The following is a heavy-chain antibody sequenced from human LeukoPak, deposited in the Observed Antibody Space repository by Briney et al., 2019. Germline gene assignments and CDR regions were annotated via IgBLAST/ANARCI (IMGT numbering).Heavy chain of an antibody. CDR3: ARGRGAARPRPFDY. J-gene: IGHJ4*02. CDR1: GASIRSHY. V-gene: IGHV4-59*11. D-gene: IGHD6-6*01. Sequence: PSETLSLTCTVSGASIRSHYWSWIRQSPGTGLEWIGNIYYSDNTYSSGSATYNPSLKSRVTISIDTSKRQFSVNLSSVTAADTAVYYCARGRGAARPRPFDYWGQGTLVTVSS. CDR2: IYYSDNTYSSGSA.